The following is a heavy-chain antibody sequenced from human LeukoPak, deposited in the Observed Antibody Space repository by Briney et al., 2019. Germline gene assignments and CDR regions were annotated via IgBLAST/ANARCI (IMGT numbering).Heavy chain of an antibody. CDR3: ARDLVRWVGVTTSRVFWFDP. J-gene: IGHJ5*02. CDR1: GGTFSTYA. CDR2: INPNSGGT. V-gene: IGHV1-2*02. Sequence: ASVKVSCKASGGTFSTYAISWVRQAPGQGLEWMGWINPNSGGTNYAQKFQGRVTMTRDTSISTAYMELSRLRSDDTAVYYCARDLVRWVGVTTSRVFWFDPWGQGTLVTVSS. D-gene: IGHD4-11*01.